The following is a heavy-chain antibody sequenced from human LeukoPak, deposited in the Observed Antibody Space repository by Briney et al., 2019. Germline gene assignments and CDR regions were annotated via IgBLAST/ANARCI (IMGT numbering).Heavy chain of an antibody. CDR2: IYCSGST. V-gene: IGHV4-59*01. Sequence: PSETLSLTCTVSGGSISSYYWSWIRQPPGKGLEWIGYIYCSGSTNYNPSLKSRVTISVDTSKNQFSLKLSSVTAADTAEYYCARERALRYFDWLPEGWFDPWGQGTLVTVSS. J-gene: IGHJ5*02. CDR1: GGSISSYY. CDR3: ARERALRYFDWLPEGWFDP. D-gene: IGHD3-9*01.